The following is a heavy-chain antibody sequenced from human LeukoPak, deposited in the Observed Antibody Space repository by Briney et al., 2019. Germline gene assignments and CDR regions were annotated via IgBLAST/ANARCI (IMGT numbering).Heavy chain of an antibody. D-gene: IGHD6-13*01. CDR2: IYYSGST. Sequence: SETLSLTCTVSGGSISCYYWSWIRQPPGKGLEWIGYIYYSGSTNYNPSLKSRVTISVDTSKNQFSLKLSSVTAADTAVYYCARETSDSTLTYYFDYWGQGTLVTVSS. CDR3: ARETSDSTLTYYFDY. J-gene: IGHJ4*02. CDR1: GGSISCYY. V-gene: IGHV4-59*01.